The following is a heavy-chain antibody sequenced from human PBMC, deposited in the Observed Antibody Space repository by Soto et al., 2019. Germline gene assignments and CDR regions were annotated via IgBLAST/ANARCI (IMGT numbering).Heavy chain of an antibody. D-gene: IGHD6-6*01. J-gene: IGHJ4*02. CDR1: GFTFSNFE. V-gene: IGHV3-48*03. CDR2: ISSNGLTT. Sequence: PGGSLRLSCAASGFTFSNFEMTWVRQAPGKGLEWVSYISSNGLTTHYADSVKGRFTISRDNAKNSLYLQMNSLRVEDTALYYCARDYQQLVDYWGQGTLVTVSS. CDR3: ARDYQQLVDY.